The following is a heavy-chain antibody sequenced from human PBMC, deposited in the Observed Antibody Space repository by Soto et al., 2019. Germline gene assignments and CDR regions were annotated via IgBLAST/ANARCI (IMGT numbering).Heavy chain of an antibody. Sequence: PGGSLRLSCAASGFTFSSYGMHWVRQAPGKGLEWVAVIWYDGSNKYYADSVKGRFTISRDNSKNTLYLQMNSLRAEDTAVYYCARVPSSSYHYFDYWGQGTQVTVSS. V-gene: IGHV3-33*01. CDR2: IWYDGSNK. CDR3: ARVPSSSYHYFDY. D-gene: IGHD6-13*01. J-gene: IGHJ4*02. CDR1: GFTFSSYG.